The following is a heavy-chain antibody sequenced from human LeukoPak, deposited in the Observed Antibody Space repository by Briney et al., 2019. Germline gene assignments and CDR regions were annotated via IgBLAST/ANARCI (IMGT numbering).Heavy chain of an antibody. D-gene: IGHD5-12*01. CDR1: GFGFSNYG. V-gene: IGHV3-33*01. CDR2: IWYDGNNK. J-gene: IGHJ4*02. Sequence: GGSLRLTCAASGFGFSNYGMHWVRQAPGKGLEWVAVIWYDGNNKYYADFVRGRFTISRDNSKNTLYLQMNSLRAEDTAVYYCARDGNSGYDYPIFDYWGQGTLVTVSS. CDR3: ARDGNSGYDYPIFDY.